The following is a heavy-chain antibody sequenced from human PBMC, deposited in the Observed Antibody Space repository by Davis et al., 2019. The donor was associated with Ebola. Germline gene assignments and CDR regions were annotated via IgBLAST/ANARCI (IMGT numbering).Heavy chain of an antibody. D-gene: IGHD2-2*01. CDR1: GFTFSSYW. CDR3: ARSSYQPDW. V-gene: IGHV3-74*01. J-gene: IGHJ4*02. CDR2: INTDGSFT. Sequence: PGGSLRLSCAASGFTFSSYWMHRVRQPPGKGLVWVSRINTDGSFTDYADSVKGRFTISRDNARNTVSLQMNSLRAEDTALYYCARSSYQPDWWGQGTLVTVSS.